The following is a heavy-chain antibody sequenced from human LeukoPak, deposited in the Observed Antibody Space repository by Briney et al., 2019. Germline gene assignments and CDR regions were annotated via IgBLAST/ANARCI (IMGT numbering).Heavy chain of an antibody. CDR2: ISSSSTI. J-gene: IGHJ4*02. D-gene: IGHD1-26*01. CDR1: GFTFSSYS. Sequence: GGSLRLSCAASGFTFSSYSMNWVRQAPGKGLEWVSYISSSSTIYYADSVKGRFTISRDNAKNSLYLQMNSLRAEDTAVYYCARGVVGAPVFWGQGTLVTVSS. V-gene: IGHV3-48*04. CDR3: ARGVVGAPVF.